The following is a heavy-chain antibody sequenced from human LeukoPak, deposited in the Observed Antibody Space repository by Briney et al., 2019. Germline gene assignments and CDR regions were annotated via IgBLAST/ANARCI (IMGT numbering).Heavy chain of an antibody. CDR1: GVSISSYY. CDR2: IYTSGST. D-gene: IGHD1-26*01. CDR3: ARVSSGSYYNYYYYYMDV. Sequence: SETLSLTCTVSGVSISSYYWSWIRQPAGKGLEWIGRIYTSGSTNYNPSLKWRDTMSVDTSKNQFSLKLSSVTAADTAVYYCARVSSGSYYNYYYYYMDVWGKGTTVTVSS. J-gene: IGHJ6*03. V-gene: IGHV4-4*07.